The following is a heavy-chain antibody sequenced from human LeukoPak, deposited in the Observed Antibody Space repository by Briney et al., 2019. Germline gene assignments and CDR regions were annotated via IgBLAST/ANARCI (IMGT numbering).Heavy chain of an antibody. CDR3: AREGIRGSYSRL. Sequence: GGSLRLSCAASGFTFSSYWMSWVRQAPGKGLEWVANIKQDGTQKYYVDSLKGRFSISRDNAKNSLYLQMNSLRAEDTAVYYCAREGIRGSYSRLWGQGTLVTVSS. CDR2: IKQDGTQK. J-gene: IGHJ4*02. CDR1: GFTFSSYW. V-gene: IGHV3-7*01. D-gene: IGHD6-13*01.